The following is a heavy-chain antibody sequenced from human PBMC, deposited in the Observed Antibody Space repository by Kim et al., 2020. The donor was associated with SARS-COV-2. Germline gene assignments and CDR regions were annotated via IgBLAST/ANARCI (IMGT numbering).Heavy chain of an antibody. Sequence: GGSLRLSCVASGFTFSNYDMNWVRQAPGTGLELVAGINADSSNMGYTDSVRGRFTISRDNSKNTLYLQMNSLRVEDTAVYYCVNRRGAAPFNWGQGTLVTVSS. J-gene: IGHJ4*02. D-gene: IGHD2-15*01. CDR3: VNRRGAAPFN. CDR2: INADSSNM. V-gene: IGHV3-23*01. CDR1: GFTFSNYD.